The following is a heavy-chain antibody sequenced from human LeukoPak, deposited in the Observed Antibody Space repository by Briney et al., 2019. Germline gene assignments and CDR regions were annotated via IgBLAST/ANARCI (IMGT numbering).Heavy chain of an antibody. Sequence: PSETLSLTCAVYGGSFSGYYWSWIRQPPGKGLEWIGEINHSGSTNYNPSLKSRVTISVDTSKNQFSLKLSSVTAADTAVYYCARGPDTIFGVVISYYFDYWGQGTLVTVSS. J-gene: IGHJ4*02. CDR1: GGSFSGYY. CDR2: INHSGST. D-gene: IGHD3-3*01. V-gene: IGHV4-34*01. CDR3: ARGPDTIFGVVISYYFDY.